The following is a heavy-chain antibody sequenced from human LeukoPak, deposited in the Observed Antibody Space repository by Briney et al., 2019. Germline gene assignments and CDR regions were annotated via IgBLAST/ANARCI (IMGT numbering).Heavy chain of an antibody. Sequence: SPSETLSLTCTVSGGSISSSSYYWDWIRQPPGKGLEWIGSIYYSGSTYYNPSLKSRVTISVDTSKNQFSLKLSSVTAADTAVYYCARLGYSSGWYYFDYWGQRTLVTVSS. CDR2: IYYSGST. D-gene: IGHD6-19*01. V-gene: IGHV4-39*01. CDR3: ARLGYSSGWYYFDY. J-gene: IGHJ4*02. CDR1: GGSISSSSYY.